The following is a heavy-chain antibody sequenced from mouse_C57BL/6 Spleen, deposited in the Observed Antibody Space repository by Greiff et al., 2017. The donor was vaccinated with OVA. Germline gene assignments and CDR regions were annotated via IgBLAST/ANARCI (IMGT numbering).Heavy chain of an antibody. CDR2: ISSGSSTI. Sequence: EVKLVESGGGLVKPGGSLKLSCAASGFTFSDYGMHWVRQAPEKGLEWVAYISSGSSTIYYADTVKGRFTISSDNAKNTLFLQMTSLRSEDTAMYYCARWDGSSYSYWYFDVWGTGTTVTVSS. J-gene: IGHJ1*03. D-gene: IGHD1-1*01. V-gene: IGHV5-17*01. CDR1: GFTFSDYG. CDR3: ARWDGSSYSYWYFDV.